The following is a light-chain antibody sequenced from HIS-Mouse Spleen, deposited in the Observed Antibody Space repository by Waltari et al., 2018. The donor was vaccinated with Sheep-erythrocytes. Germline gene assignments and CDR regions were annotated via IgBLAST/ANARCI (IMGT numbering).Light chain of an antibody. J-gene: IGLJ3*02. CDR1: SRHFGGYNS. V-gene: IGLV2-11*01. CDR3: CSYAGSYTWV. CDR2: DVS. Sequence: QSALTHPRSVSGSPGQSVTLPCTGTSRHFGGYNSVSCYQQHPGKAPKLMIYDVSKRPSGVPDRFSGSKSGNTASLTISGLQAEDEADYYCCSYAGSYTWVFGGGTKLTVL.